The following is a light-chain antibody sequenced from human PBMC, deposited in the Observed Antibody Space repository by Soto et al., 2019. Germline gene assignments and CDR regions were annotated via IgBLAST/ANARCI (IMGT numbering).Light chain of an antibody. Sequence: DIQMTQSPSSVSASVGDRVTITCRASQGISAWFAWSQQKPGKAPKLLIYAASSLQSGVPSRFSGSGFGTDFTLTISSLQPEDFATYYCQQANSFPITFGQGTRLEIK. CDR3: QQANSFPIT. V-gene: IGKV1D-12*01. CDR1: QGISAW. CDR2: AAS. J-gene: IGKJ5*01.